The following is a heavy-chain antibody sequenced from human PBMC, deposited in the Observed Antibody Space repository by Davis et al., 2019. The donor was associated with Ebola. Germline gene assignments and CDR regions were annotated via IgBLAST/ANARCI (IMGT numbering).Heavy chain of an antibody. J-gene: IGHJ4*01. CDR2: IDPDGTGT. V-gene: IGHV3-74*01. CDR3: VRDSGYYSHDY. D-gene: IGHD5-12*01. Sequence: PGGSLRLSCAASGFTFSNFHIHWVRQTPGKGLVWVARIDPDGTGTNYADSVKGRFTISRDNAKNTLSLQMNSLRVEDTAVYYCVRDSGYYSHDYWGHGTLVTASS. CDR1: GFTFSNFH.